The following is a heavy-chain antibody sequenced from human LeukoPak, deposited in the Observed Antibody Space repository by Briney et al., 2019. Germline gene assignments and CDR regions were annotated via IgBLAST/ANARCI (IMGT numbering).Heavy chain of an antibody. CDR1: GFTFSSYA. CDR3: LRWRGHAFFES. D-gene: IGHD3-16*01. Sequence: GGSLRLSCAASGFTFSSYAMHWVRQAPGKGLEWVAVISYDGSNKYYADSVKGRFTISRDNAKNSLYLQMNTLRAEDTAVYYCLRWRGHAFFESWGQGTLVTVSS. CDR2: ISYDGSNK. V-gene: IGHV3-30-3*01. J-gene: IGHJ5*01.